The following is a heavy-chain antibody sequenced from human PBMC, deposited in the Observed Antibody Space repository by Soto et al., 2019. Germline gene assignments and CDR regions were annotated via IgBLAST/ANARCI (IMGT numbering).Heavy chain of an antibody. J-gene: IGHJ1*01. D-gene: IGHD4-17*01. V-gene: IGHV1-18*04. Sequence: QVPLVQSGPDLKRPGASMKVSCKASGYTLTSYGISWVRQAPGQGLEWMAWISPLKGRTQYSQKAQGRVTLSTDTSSNTAYMEMTTLRVDDTAVYYCAMDYGDRPEYFKHWGQGTLVTVS. CDR1: GYTLTSYG. CDR3: AMDYGDRPEYFKH. CDR2: ISPLKGRT.